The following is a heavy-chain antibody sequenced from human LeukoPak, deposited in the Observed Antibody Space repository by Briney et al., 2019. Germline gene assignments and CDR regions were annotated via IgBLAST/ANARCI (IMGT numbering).Heavy chain of an antibody. CDR1: GGSISSYY. CDR2: IYTSGST. J-gene: IGHJ4*02. CDR3: ARELGYCSGGSCYPALSFDY. V-gene: IGHV4-4*07. D-gene: IGHD2-15*01. Sequence: SETLSLTCTVSGGSISSYYWSWIRQPAGKGLEWIGRIYTSGSTNYNLSLKSRVTMSVDTSKNQFSLKLSSVTAADTAVYYCARELGYCSGGSCYPALSFDYWGQGTLVTVSS.